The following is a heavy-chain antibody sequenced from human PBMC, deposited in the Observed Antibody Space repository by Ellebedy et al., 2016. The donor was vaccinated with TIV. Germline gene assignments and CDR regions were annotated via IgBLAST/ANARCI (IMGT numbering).Heavy chain of an antibody. CDR3: ARDRQLEESNWFDP. CDR1: GGSISSGGYY. Sequence: SETLSLXCTVSGGSISSGGYYWSWIRQHPGKGLEWIGYIYYSGSTYYNPSLKSRVTISVDTSKNQFSLKLSSVTAADTAVYYCARDRQLEESNWFDPWGQGTLVTVSS. J-gene: IGHJ5*02. V-gene: IGHV4-31*03. CDR2: IYYSGST. D-gene: IGHD6-6*01.